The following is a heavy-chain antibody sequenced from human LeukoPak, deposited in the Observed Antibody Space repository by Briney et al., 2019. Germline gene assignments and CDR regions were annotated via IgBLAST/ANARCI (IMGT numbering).Heavy chain of an antibody. CDR3: ARDQEYSSSWFEASIHYGMDV. CDR2: IYGNGNT. D-gene: IGHD6-13*01. V-gene: IGHV3-53*05. J-gene: IGHJ6*02. CDR1: GFGVSNNY. Sequence: GGSLTLSCLVSGFGVSNNYVSWVRQAPGKGLEWVSNIYGNGNTHYADSVRGRFIISRDTSKNTYYLQMNSLRAEDTAVYYCARDQEYSSSWFEASIHYGMDVWGQGTTVTVSS.